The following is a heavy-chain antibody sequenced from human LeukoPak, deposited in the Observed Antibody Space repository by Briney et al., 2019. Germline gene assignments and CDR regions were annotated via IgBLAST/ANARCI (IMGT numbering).Heavy chain of an antibody. Sequence: GGSLRLSCAASGFTFSSYAMSWVRQAPGKGLEWVSAISGSGGSTYYADSVKGRFTISRDNSKNTLYLQMNSLRAGDTAVYYCAKGPSLVVAALYFDYWGQGTLVTVSS. CDR2: ISGSGGST. CDR3: AKGPSLVVAALYFDY. CDR1: GFTFSSYA. D-gene: IGHD2-15*01. J-gene: IGHJ4*02. V-gene: IGHV3-23*01.